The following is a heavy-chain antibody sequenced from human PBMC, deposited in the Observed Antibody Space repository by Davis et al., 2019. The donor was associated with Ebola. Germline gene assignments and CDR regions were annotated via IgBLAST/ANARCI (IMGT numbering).Heavy chain of an antibody. V-gene: IGHV4-39*01. J-gene: IGHJ4*02. CDR1: GGSISNGDYF. CDR3: ARQRGAARPGGFDY. D-gene: IGHD6-6*01. Sequence: SETLSLTCTVSGGSISNGDYFWAWIRRPPGKGLEWVGSTFHSGDTYFNPSLRSRITISVDTSRNKFSLKLRSVTAADTAVYYCARQRGAARPGGFDYWGQGTLVSVSS. CDR2: TFHSGDT.